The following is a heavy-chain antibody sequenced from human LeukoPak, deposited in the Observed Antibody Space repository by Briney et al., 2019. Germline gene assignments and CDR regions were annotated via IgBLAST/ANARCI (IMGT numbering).Heavy chain of an antibody. J-gene: IGHJ4*02. D-gene: IGHD6-13*01. CDR2: IYYSGSP. V-gene: IGHV4-59*01. CDR1: GGSISSYY. CDR3: AGDYSSSWPVPF. Sequence: SETLSLTCTVSGGSISSYYWSWIRHPPGNGLEWIGYIYYSGSPTNNTSLKSRVTISVDTSKNQCSLKLSSVTAADTAVYYCAGDYSSSWPVPFWGQGTLVTVSA.